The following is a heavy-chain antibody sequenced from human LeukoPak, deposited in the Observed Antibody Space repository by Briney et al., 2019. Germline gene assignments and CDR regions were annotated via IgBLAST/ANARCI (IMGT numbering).Heavy chain of an antibody. J-gene: IGHJ6*03. CDR2: ISYSGTT. CDR3: ARDFSSSSTVYYYYYMDV. Sequence: NLSETLSLTCTVSGGSISSYYWSWIRQPPGKGLEWIGTISYSGTTYYSPSLKSRVTISLDTSKNQFSLKLSSVTAADTAIYYCARDFSSSSTVYYYYYMDVWGKGTTVTVSS. D-gene: IGHD6-6*01. CDR1: GGSISSYY. V-gene: IGHV4-59*12.